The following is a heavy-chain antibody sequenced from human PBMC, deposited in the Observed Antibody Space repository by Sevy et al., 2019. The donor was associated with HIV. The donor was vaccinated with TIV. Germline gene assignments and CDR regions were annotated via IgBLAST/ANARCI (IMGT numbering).Heavy chain of an antibody. D-gene: IGHD6-19*01. CDR2: ISSDGTKT. Sequence: QLGGSLRLSCAASGFTFSTFGIHWVRQAPGKGLEWVAVISSDGTKTYYLDTVRGRFTISRDNSKNTLYLQMAMLRPEDTAVYYCAKDPSSSWQVHYYYFYVMDVWGQGTTVTVSS. CDR3: AKDPSSSWQVHYYYFYVMDV. V-gene: IGHV3-30*18. J-gene: IGHJ6*02. CDR1: GFTFSTFG.